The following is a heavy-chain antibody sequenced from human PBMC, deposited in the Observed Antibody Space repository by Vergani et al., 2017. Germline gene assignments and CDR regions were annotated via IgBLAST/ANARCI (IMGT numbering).Heavy chain of an antibody. CDR3: ARSGYCAHGVCYMTYYYYMDV. CDR1: GFTFRNYG. D-gene: IGHD2-8*01. V-gene: IGHV3-33*01. CDR2: IWYDGSKE. J-gene: IGHJ6*03. Sequence: QVQLVESGGGVVQPGRSLRLSCAASGFTFRNYGMHWVRQAPGKGLEWVAFIWYDGSKEYYADSVKGRFTISRDNSKNTLYLQMNNLRAADTAVYYCARSGYCAHGVCYMTYYYYMDVWGKGTAVTVSS.